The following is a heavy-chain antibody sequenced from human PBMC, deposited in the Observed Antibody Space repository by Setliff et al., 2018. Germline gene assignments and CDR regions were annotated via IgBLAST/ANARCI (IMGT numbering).Heavy chain of an antibody. J-gene: IGHJ3*02. CDR1: GASISTYY. V-gene: IGHV4-59*01. Sequence: SETLSLTCTVSGASISTYYWSWIRQPPGKGLEWIGYIYYSGSTNYNPSLKSRVTISVDTSKNQFAPKLSSVTAADTAVYYCARDRGHDYGGLDIWGQGTMVTVSS. CDR3: ARDRGHDYGGLDI. CDR2: IYYSGST. D-gene: IGHD4-17*01.